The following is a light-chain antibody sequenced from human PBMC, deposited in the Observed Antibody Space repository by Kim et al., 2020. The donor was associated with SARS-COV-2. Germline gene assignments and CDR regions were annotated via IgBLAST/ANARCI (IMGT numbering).Light chain of an antibody. J-gene: IGKJ1*01. CDR1: QSISSW. CDR2: VAS. V-gene: IGKV1-5*01. Sequence: DIQMTQSPSTLSASVGDRVTITCRASQSISSWLAWYQQKPGKAPKLLIYVASSLESGVPSRFSGSGSGTEFTLTISSLQPDDFATYYCQQHNSYWTFGQGTKVDIK. CDR3: QQHNSYWT.